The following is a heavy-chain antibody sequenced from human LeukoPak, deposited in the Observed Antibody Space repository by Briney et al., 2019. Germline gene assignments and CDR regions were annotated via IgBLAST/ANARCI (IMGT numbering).Heavy chain of an antibody. D-gene: IGHD1/OR15-1a*01. CDR2: IYSGGST. CDR1: GFTFSSYA. J-gene: IGHJ6*03. Sequence: QPGGSLRLSCAASGFTFSSYAMSWVRQAPGKGLEWVSVIYSGGSTYYADSVKGRFTISRDNSKNTLYLQMNSLRAEDTAVYYCACQTTYDYYYMDVWGKGTTVTVSS. V-gene: IGHV3-66*04. CDR3: ACQTTYDYYYMDV.